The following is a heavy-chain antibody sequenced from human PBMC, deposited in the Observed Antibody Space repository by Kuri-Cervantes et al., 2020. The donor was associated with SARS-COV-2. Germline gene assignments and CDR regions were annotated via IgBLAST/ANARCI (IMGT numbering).Heavy chain of an antibody. CDR1: GFTFSSYW. Sequence: GESLKISCAASGFTFSSYWMSWVRQAPGKGLEWVANIKQDGSEKYYVDSVKGRFTISRDNAKSSLYLQMNSLRAEDTAVYYCARTYYDILTGYCPFDYWGQGTLVTVSS. V-gene: IGHV3-7*01. CDR3: ARTYYDILTGYCPFDY. CDR2: IKQDGSEK. D-gene: IGHD3-9*01. J-gene: IGHJ4*02.